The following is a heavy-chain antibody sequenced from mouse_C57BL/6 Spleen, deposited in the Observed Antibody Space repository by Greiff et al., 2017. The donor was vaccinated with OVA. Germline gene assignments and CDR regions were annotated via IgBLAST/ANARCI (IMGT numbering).Heavy chain of an antibody. Sequence: QVQLQQPGAELVKPGASVKLSCKASGYTFTSYWMQWVKQRPGQGLEWIGEIDPSDSYTNYNQKFKGKATLTVDTSSSTAYMQLSSLTSGDSAVYYCATGGGSSGYDAYWGQGLWSLSLQ. CDR1: GYTFTSYW. CDR2: IDPSDSYT. V-gene: IGHV1-50*01. CDR3: ATGGGSSGYDAY. J-gene: IGHJ3*01. D-gene: IGHD3-2*02.